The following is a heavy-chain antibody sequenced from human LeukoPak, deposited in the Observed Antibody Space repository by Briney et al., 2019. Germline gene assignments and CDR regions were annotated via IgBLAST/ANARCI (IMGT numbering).Heavy chain of an antibody. V-gene: IGHV1-69*04. CDR1: GCTFSSYA. J-gene: IGHJ6*02. CDR3: ARDQLPIVVVVAATYGMDV. D-gene: IGHD2-15*01. CDR2: IIPILGIA. Sequence: SVKVSCKASGCTFSSYAISWVRPAPGQGLEWMGRIIPILGIANYAQKFQGRVTITADKSTSTAYMELSSLRSEDTAVYYCARDQLPIVVVVAATYGMDVWGQGTTVTVSS.